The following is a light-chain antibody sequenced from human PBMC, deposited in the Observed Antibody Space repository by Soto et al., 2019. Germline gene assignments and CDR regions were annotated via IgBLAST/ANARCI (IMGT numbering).Light chain of an antibody. Sequence: EIVLTQSPATLSLSPGERATLSCRASQTFSSHLAWYQQKPGPAPRLLIYDTSKRATGIPARFSGRGAGTDFTLTISSLEPEDFAVYYCQQRSNWPPVITFGQGTRLEIK. CDR3: QQRSNWPPVIT. CDR1: QTFSSH. CDR2: DTS. J-gene: IGKJ5*01. V-gene: IGKV3-11*01.